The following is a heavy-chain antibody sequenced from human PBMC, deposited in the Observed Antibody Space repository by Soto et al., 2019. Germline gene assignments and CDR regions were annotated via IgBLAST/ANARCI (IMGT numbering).Heavy chain of an antibody. CDR1: GYAFCIFR. D-gene: IGHD2-2*01. J-gene: IGHJ5*02. V-gene: IGHV1-18*01. Sequence: LEKGSWKTSGYAFCIFRVTPCLRHPGQGLEWIGLISAYTDTPNYAQKFQGRVTMNIDTSKSTAYMDLRSLTSDDTAVYYCARVIPGVEAWFDPCGQRPLVTVSS. CDR3: ARVIPGVEAWFDP. CDR2: ISAYTDTP.